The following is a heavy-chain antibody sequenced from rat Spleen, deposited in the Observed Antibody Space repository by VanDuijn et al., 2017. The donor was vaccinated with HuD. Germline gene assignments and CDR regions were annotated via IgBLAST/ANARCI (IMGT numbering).Heavy chain of an antibody. CDR2: ISTGGRDT. Sequence: EVQLVESDGGLVQPGRSLKLSCAASGFTFSDYNMAWVRQTPTKGLEWVASISTGGRDTYYRDSVKGRFTISRDNAKSTLYLQMDSLRSEDTATYYCTRGGMLRPFFFDYWGQGVMGTVSS. CDR3: TRGGMLRPFFFDY. J-gene: IGHJ2*01. CDR1: GFTFSDYN. D-gene: IGHD1-7*01. V-gene: IGHV5-25*01.